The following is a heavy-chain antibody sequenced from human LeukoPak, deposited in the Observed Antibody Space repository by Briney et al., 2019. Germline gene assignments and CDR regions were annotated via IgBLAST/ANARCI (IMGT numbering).Heavy chain of an antibody. D-gene: IGHD3-22*01. CDR3: AKRFRYDSSGYTFDY. V-gene: IGHV3-23*01. CDR2: ISGSGGST. J-gene: IGHJ4*02. CDR1: GFTFSSYA. Sequence: GGSLRLSCAASGFTFSSYAISWVRQAPGKGLEWVSAISGSGGSTYYADSVKGRFTISRDNSKNTLYLQMNSLRAEDTAVYYCAKRFRYDSSGYTFDYWGQGTLVTVSS.